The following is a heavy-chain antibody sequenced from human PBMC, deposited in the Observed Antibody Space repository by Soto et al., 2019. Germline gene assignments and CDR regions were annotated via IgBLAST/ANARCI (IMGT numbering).Heavy chain of an antibody. V-gene: IGHV2-5*01. CDR1: GFSLRTSGVG. J-gene: IGHJ5*02. Sequence: SGPTLVNPTQILTLTCIFSGFSLRTSGVGVGWIRQPPGKALEWLGFSYWNDDKRYSPSLKSRLTITKDTSKNQVVLTMTNMDPVDTATYYCAKSGSSGWYGWFDPWGQGTLVTVSS. CDR3: AKSGSSGWYGWFDP. D-gene: IGHD6-19*01. CDR2: SYWNDDK.